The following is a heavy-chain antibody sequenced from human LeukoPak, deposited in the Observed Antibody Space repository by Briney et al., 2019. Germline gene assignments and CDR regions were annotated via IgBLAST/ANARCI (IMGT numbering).Heavy chain of an antibody. CDR2: IPYDGGNK. CDR1: GFTFSSYG. D-gene: IGHD3-10*01. J-gene: IGHJ6*02. Sequence: AGGSLRLSCAASGFTFSSYGIHWVRQAPGKGLEWVTFIPYDGGNKFYADSVKGRFTISRDNSKNTLYLQMNSLRPEDTAVYYCAKGFGEFSYYYYGMDVWGQGTTVTVSS. CDR3: AKGFGEFSYYYYGMDV. V-gene: IGHV3-30*02.